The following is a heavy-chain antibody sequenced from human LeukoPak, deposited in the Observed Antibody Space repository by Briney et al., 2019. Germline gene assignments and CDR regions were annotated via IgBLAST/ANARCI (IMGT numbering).Heavy chain of an antibody. CDR1: GFTFSSYA. J-gene: IGHJ6*02. CDR3: ARDPSSSSLYYHGMDV. CDR2: ISSNGVST. V-gene: IGHV3-64*01. Sequence: GGSLRLSCAASGFTFSSYALHWARQAPGKGLECVSAISSNGVSTYYANSVKGRFTISRDNSKNTLYLQMGSLRPEDMAVYYCARDPSSSSLYYHGMDVWGQGTTVTVSS. D-gene: IGHD6-6*01.